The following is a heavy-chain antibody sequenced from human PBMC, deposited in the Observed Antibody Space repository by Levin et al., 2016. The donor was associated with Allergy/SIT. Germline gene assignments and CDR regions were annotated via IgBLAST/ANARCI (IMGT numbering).Heavy chain of an antibody. D-gene: IGHD4-11*01. CDR1: GFTFSSYS. CDR2: ISSSSSYI. J-gene: IGHJ4*02. CDR3: ASAPDYSNYQYYDN. V-gene: IGHV3-21*01. Sequence: GESLKISCAASGFTFSSYSMNWVRQAPGKGLEWVSSISSSSSYIYYADSVKGRFTISRDNAKNSLYLQMNSLRAEDTAVYYCASAPDYSNYQYYDNWGQGTLVTVSS.